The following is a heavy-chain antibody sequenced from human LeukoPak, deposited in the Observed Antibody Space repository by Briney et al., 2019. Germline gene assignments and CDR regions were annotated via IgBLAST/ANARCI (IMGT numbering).Heavy chain of an antibody. CDR2: INHSGST. Sequence: SETLSLTCAVYGGSFSGYYWSWIRQPPGKGLEWIGEINHSGSTNYNPSLKSRVTISVDTSKNQFSLKLSSVTAADTAVYYCASLLYCTNGVCPMDVWGKGTTVTVSS. D-gene: IGHD2-8*01. CDR3: ASLLYCTNGVCPMDV. CDR1: GGSFSGYY. J-gene: IGHJ6*03. V-gene: IGHV4-34*01.